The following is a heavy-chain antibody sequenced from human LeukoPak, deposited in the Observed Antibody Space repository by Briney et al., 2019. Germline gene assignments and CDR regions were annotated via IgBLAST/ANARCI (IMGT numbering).Heavy chain of an antibody. CDR1: GDSVSSNSAA. J-gene: IGHJ6*03. V-gene: IGHV6-1*01. D-gene: IGHD1-26*01. CDR3: ARDRKWELLGDYHYMDV. CDR2: TYYRSKWYN. Sequence: HSQTLSLTCATSGDSVSSNSAAWNWIRQSPSRGLEWLGRTYYRSKWYNDYAVSVKSRITINPDTSKNQFSLQLNSVPPEDTAVYYCARDRKWELLGDYHYMDVWGKGTTVTVSS.